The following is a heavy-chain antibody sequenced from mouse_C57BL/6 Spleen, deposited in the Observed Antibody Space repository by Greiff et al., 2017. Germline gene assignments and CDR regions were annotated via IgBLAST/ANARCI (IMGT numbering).Heavy chain of an antibody. CDR2: IDPEDGDT. D-gene: IGHD2-1*01. V-gene: IGHV14-2*01. CDR3: ALYGNYAWFAY. Sequence: EVQLQQSGAELVKPGASVKLSCTASGFNIKDYYMHWVKQRTEQGLEWIGRIDPEDGDTKYAPKFQGKATITADTSSNTAYLQLSSLTSEDTAVYYCALYGNYAWFAYWGQGTLVTVSA. CDR1: GFNIKDYY. J-gene: IGHJ3*01.